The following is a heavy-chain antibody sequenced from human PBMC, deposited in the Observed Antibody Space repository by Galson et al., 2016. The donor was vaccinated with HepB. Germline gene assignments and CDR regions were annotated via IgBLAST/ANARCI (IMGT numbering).Heavy chain of an antibody. V-gene: IGHV5-51*01. D-gene: IGHD3-10*01. Sequence: QSGAEVKKPGESLKISCKGSGYSFTTYWIGWVRQMPGKGLEWMGIIYPGDSDTRYSPSFQGQVTISADKSISTAYLQWSSLKASDTALYYCARGPLTRGYYDYYMDVWGKGTTVTVSS. J-gene: IGHJ6*03. CDR2: IYPGDSDT. CDR1: GYSFTTYW. CDR3: ARGPLTRGYYDYYMDV.